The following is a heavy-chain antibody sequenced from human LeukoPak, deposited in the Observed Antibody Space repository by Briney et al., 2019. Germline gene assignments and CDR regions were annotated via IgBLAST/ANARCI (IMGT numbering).Heavy chain of an antibody. D-gene: IGHD3-10*01. J-gene: IGHJ5*02. V-gene: IGHV4-34*01. CDR2: INHGGRT. CDR3: ARRVRGRSGITMLRGVRGHNWFDP. CDR1: NGSFNEYY. Sequence: SETLSLTCAVYNGSFNEYYWSWIRQSPGKGLEWIGEINHGGRTNYNPSLQSRVSISVDASQNQFSLTMTSVTAADTAVYYCARRVRGRSGITMLRGVRGHNWFDPWGQGTLVTVSS.